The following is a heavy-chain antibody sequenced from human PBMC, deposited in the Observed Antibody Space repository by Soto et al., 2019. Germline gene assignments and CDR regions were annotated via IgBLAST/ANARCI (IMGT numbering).Heavy chain of an antibody. D-gene: IGHD3-3*01. V-gene: IGHV3-23*01. Sequence: GGSLRLSCAASGFTFSSYAMSWVRQAPGKGLEWVSAISGSGGSTYYADSVKGRFTISRDNSKNTLYLQMNSLRAEDTAVYYCAKAHDFWSGYYYGMDVWGQGTTVTVSS. CDR2: ISGSGGST. CDR3: AKAHDFWSGYYYGMDV. CDR1: GFTFSSYA. J-gene: IGHJ6*02.